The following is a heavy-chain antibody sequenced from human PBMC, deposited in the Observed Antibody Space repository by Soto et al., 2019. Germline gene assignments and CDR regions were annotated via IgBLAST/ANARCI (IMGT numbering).Heavy chain of an antibody. V-gene: IGHV4-34*01. CDR1: GGSFSGYY. CDR3: AKARYYYYGMDV. Sequence: SETLSLTCAVYGGSFSGYYWSWIRQPPGKGLEWIGEINHSGSTNYNPSLKSRVTISVDTSKNQFSLKLSSVTAADTAVYYCAKARYYYYGMDVWGQGTTVTVSS. J-gene: IGHJ6*02. CDR2: INHSGST.